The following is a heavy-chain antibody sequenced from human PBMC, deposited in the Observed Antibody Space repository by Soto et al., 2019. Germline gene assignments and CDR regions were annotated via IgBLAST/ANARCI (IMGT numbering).Heavy chain of an antibody. CDR1: GYSFTSLD. Sequence: GASVKVSCKASGYSFTSLDINWVRQTAGQGLEWMGWMQPSTGRTGYAQKFQGRLTITKDTSKNQVVLTMTNMDPVDTATYFCAHLNTRGYYFDYWGQGALVTVSS. V-gene: IGHV1-8*01. CDR3: AHLNTRGYYFDY. CDR2: MQPSTGRT. J-gene: IGHJ4*02.